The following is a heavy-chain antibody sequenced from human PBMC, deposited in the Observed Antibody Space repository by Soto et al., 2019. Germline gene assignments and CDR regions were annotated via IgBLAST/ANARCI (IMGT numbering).Heavy chain of an antibody. V-gene: IGHV4-59*01. D-gene: IGHD3-16*02. Sequence: SETLSLTCTVSGGSISSYYCSWIRQPPGKGLEWIGYIYYSGSTNYNPSLKSRVTISVDTSKNQFSLKLSSVTAADTAVYYCARVVHYYYMDVWGKGTTVTVSS. CDR2: IYYSGST. CDR1: GGSISSYY. CDR3: ARVVHYYYMDV. J-gene: IGHJ6*03.